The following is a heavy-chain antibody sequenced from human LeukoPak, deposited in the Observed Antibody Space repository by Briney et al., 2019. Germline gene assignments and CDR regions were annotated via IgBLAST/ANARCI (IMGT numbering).Heavy chain of an antibody. CDR3: ASEIIFGSFDY. CDR1: GFTFTDYY. D-gene: IGHD3-3*01. CDR2: ITNSGRTI. V-gene: IGHV3-11*04. Sequence: GGSLRLSCAASGFTFTDYYMSWIRQAPGKGLEWVSYITNSGRTIYYADSVKGRFTVSGDNAKNSLYLQMNSLRAEDTAVYYCASEIIFGSFDYWGQGTLVTVSS. J-gene: IGHJ4*02.